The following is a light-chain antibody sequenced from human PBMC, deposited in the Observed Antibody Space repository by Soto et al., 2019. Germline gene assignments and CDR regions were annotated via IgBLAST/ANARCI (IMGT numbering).Light chain of an antibody. V-gene: IGLV8-61*01. CDR1: SGSVSTAYY. CDR3: VLYLGDDMV. Sequence: QAVVTQEPSFSVSPGGTVTLTCALSSGSVSTAYYPSWYQQTPGQAPRTLIYSTNTRSSGVPDRFSGSILGNKAALTITGAQADDESDYYCVLYLGDDMVFGGGTKLTVL. J-gene: IGLJ2*01. CDR2: STN.